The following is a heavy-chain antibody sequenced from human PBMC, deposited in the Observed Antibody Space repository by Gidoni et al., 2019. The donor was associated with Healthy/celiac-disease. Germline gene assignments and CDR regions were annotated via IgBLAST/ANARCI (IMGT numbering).Heavy chain of an antibody. Sequence: QVQLQQWGAGLLKPSETLSLTCAVYGGSFIGSYWSWIRQPPGKGLEWIGEINHSGSTTYNPSLKSRVTISVDTSKNQFSLKLSSVTAADTAVYYCARGPPTYYYGSGSYYPRERRPFDYWGQGTLVTVSS. V-gene: IGHV4-34*01. CDR3: ARGPPTYYYGSGSYYPRERRPFDY. J-gene: IGHJ4*02. CDR2: INHSGST. D-gene: IGHD3-10*01. CDR1: GGSFIGSY.